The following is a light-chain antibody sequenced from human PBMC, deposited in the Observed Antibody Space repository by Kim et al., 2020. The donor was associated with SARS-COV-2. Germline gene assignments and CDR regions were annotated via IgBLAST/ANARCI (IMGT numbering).Light chain of an antibody. V-gene: IGKV3-15*01. J-gene: IGKJ1*01. CDR1: QSVSSS. CDR2: GAS. Sequence: SPGESATLSGRASQSVSSSVAWYQQKPGQTPRLLIYGASTRAIGIPARVSGSGSGTEFTLTISSLQSEDFALYCCQQYNNWPPWTFSQGTKVDIK. CDR3: QQYNNWPPWT.